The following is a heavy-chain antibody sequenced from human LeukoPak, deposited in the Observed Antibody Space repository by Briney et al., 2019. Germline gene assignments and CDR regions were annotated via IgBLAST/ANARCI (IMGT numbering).Heavy chain of an antibody. J-gene: IGHJ6*02. CDR1: GFTFSSYS. V-gene: IGHV3-21*01. CDR3: ASWITMVRGVIRGMDV. D-gene: IGHD3-10*01. Sequence: GGSLRFFCAASGFTFSSYSMNWVRQAPGKGLEWVSSISSSSSYIYYADSVKGRFTISRDNAKNSLYLQMNSLRAEDTAVYYCASWITMVRGVIRGMDVWGQGTTVTVSS. CDR2: ISSSSSYI.